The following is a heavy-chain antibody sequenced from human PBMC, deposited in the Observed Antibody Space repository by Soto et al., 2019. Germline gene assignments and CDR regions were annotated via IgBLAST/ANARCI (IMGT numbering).Heavy chain of an antibody. CDR1: GGSISSGGYY. J-gene: IGHJ5*02. CDR3: ASLAGIAAARGFDP. CDR2: IYYSGST. Sequence: QVQLQESGPGLVKPSQTLSLTCTVSGGSISSGGYYWSWIRQHPGKGLEWIGYIYYSGSTYYNPSLKSRVTISVDKSKNQFSLKLRSVTAADTAVYYCASLAGIAAARGFDPWGQGTLVTVSS. V-gene: IGHV4-31*03. D-gene: IGHD6-13*01.